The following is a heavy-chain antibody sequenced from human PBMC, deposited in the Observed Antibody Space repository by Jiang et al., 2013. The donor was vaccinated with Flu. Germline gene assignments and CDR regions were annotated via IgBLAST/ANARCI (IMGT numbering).Heavy chain of an antibody. CDR1: GGTFSSYA. Sequence: SGAEVKKPGSSVKVSCKASGGTFSSYAISWVRQAPGQGLEWMGRIIPILGIANYAQKFQGRVTITADKSTSTAYMELSSLRSEDTAVYYCARDRMGDTAPGWFDPWGQGTLVTVSS. D-gene: IGHD5-18*01. V-gene: IGHV1-69*04. J-gene: IGHJ5*02. CDR3: ARDRMGDTAPGWFDP. CDR2: IIPILGIA.